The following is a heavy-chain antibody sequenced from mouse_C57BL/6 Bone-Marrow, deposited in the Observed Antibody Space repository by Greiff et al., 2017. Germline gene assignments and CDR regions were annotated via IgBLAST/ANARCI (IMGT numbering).Heavy chain of an antibody. CDR1: GFTFSSYT. Sequence: VKLQESGGGLVKPGGSLKLSCAASGFTFSSYTMSWVRQTPEKRLQWVAAISGGGGNTYYPDSVKGRFTISRDNDKNILYLQMSSLRSEDTALYYCSRQVTTVLATKYFDVWGTGTTVTVSS. CDR3: SRQVTTVLATKYFDV. D-gene: IGHD1-1*01. CDR2: ISGGGGNT. V-gene: IGHV5-9*01. J-gene: IGHJ1*03.